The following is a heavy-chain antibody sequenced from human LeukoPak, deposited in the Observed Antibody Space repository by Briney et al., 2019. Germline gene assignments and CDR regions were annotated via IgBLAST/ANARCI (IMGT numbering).Heavy chain of an antibody. CDR3: ASLRIAVAATGDY. CDR1: GFTFSSYA. J-gene: IGHJ4*02. D-gene: IGHD6-19*01. V-gene: IGHV3-23*01. CDR2: ISGSGGST. Sequence: PGESLRLSCAASGFTFSSYAMSWVRQAPGKGLEWVSAISGSGGSTYYADSVKGRFTISRDNSKNTLYLQMNSLRAEDTAVYYCASLRIAVAATGDYWGQGTLVTVSS.